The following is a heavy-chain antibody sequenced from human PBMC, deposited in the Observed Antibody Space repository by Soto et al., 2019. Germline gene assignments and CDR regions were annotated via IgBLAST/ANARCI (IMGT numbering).Heavy chain of an antibody. CDR1: GFTFSSYA. CDR3: AKYESSYDFWSGYFDY. Sequence: EVQLLESGGGLVQPGGSLRLSCAASGFTFSSYAMSWVRQAPGKGLEWVSAISGSGGSTYYADSVKGRFTISRDNSKNTLYLQMNSLRADDTAVYYCAKYESSYDFWSGYFDYWGQGTLVTVSS. CDR2: ISGSGGST. V-gene: IGHV3-23*01. D-gene: IGHD3-3*01. J-gene: IGHJ4*02.